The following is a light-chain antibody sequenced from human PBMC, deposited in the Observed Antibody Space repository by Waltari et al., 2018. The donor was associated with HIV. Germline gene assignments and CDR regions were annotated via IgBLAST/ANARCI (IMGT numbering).Light chain of an antibody. CDR3: QSYDSSLSGWV. V-gene: IGLV1-40*01. CDR2: ADI. J-gene: IGLJ3*02. Sequence: QSVLTQPPSVSGAPGQRVTIPCTGGSSNIGAGYDVPWYQHLPGTAPKPLIYADINRPSGVPDRFSGSKSGTSASLAITGLQTEDEADYYCQSYDSSLSGWVFGGGTKLTVL. CDR1: SSNIGAGYD.